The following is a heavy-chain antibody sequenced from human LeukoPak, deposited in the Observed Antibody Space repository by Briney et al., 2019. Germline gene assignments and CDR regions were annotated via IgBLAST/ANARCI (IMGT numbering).Heavy chain of an antibody. V-gene: IGHV4-34*01. J-gene: IGHJ6*03. CDR1: GGSFSGYY. D-gene: IGHD3-22*01. CDR3: ARGRFDCSGYYYVGYYYMDV. CDR2: INHSGST. Sequence: SETLSLTCAVYGGSFSGYYWSWIRQPPGKGLEWIGEINHSGSTNYNPSLKSRVTISVDTSKNQFSLKLSSVTAADTAVYYCARGRFDCSGYYYVGYYYMDVWGKGTTVTVSS.